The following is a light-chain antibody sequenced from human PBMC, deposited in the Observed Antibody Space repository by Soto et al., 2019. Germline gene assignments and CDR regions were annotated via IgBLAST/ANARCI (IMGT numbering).Light chain of an antibody. CDR3: QHYGASPKYT. Sequence: EIVLTQSPGTLSLSPGQRATLSCRASQSVSSSSLAWYQQRPGQAPRLLIYGASRRATGIPDRFSGSGSGTGFTLTSSRLEPEDFAVYYCQHYGASPKYTFGQGTKLEIK. J-gene: IGKJ2*01. CDR1: QSVSSSS. V-gene: IGKV3-20*01. CDR2: GAS.